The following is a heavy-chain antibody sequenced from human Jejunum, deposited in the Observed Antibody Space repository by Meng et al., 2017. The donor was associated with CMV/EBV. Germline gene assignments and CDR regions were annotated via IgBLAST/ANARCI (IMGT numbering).Heavy chain of an antibody. D-gene: IGHD1-1*01. Sequence: GGSIRSEYWGWIRQPPGKGLEWMGYVYYSGSATYSPSLRSRITISVDTSKNQVSLNLRSVTAADTAMYFCARGIGHASNNSHDYWGQGTRVTVSS. J-gene: IGHJ4*02. CDR3: ARGIGHASNNSHDY. CDR1: GGSIRSEY. V-gene: IGHV4-59*01. CDR2: VYYSGSA.